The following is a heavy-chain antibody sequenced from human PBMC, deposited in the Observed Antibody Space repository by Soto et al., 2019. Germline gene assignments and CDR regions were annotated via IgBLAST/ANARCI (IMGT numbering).Heavy chain of an antibody. J-gene: IGHJ6*03. V-gene: IGHV5-51*01. CDR1: GYSFTSYW. CDR2: IYPGDSDT. Sequence: PGESLKISCKGSGYSFTSYWIGWVRQMPGKGLEWMGIIYPGDSDTRYSPSFQGQVTISADKSISAAYLQWSSLKASDTAMYYCATSLDYYYYYMDVWGKGTTVTVSS. CDR3: ATSLDYYYYYMDV. D-gene: IGHD1-26*01.